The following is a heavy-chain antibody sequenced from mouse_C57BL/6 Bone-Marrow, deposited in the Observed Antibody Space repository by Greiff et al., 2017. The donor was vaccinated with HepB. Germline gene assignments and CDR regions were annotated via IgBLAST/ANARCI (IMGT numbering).Heavy chain of an antibody. CDR2: IYPGDGDT. D-gene: IGHD1-2*01. CDR3: ARFYGLY. V-gene: IGHV1-82*01. J-gene: IGHJ2*01. CDR1: GYAFSSSW. Sequence: QVQLKESGPELVKPGASVKISCKASGYAFSSSWMNWVKQRPGKGLEWIGRIYPGDGDTNYNGKFKGKATLTADKSSSTAYMQLSSLTSEDSAVYFCARFYGLYWGQGTTLTVSS.